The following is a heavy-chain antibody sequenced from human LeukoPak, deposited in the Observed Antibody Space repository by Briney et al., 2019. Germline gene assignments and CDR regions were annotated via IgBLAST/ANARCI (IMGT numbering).Heavy chain of an antibody. D-gene: IGHD3-9*01. CDR3: ARDGMLTGYYTPGFDY. Sequence: SETLSLTCSVSGYSFSSGFYWGWIRQPPGKGLEWIGSIFHTGSTYYNPSLKSRVTMSVDTSKNQFSLKLSSVTAADTAVYYCARDGMLTGYYTPGFDYWGQGTLVTVSS. V-gene: IGHV4-38-2*02. J-gene: IGHJ4*02. CDR2: IFHTGST. CDR1: GYSFSSGFY.